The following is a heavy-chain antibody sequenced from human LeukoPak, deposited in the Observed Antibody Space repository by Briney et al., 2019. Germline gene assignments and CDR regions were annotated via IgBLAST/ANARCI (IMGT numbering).Heavy chain of an antibody. D-gene: IGHD6-13*01. Sequence: GGSLRLSCAVSGFTFRTYWMHWVRQVPGKGLVWVSRINEDGSITNYADSVTGRFRISRDNAKNSLYLQMNSLRAEDTAVYYCARDLSWRREVDTAWFDPWGQGTLVTVSS. CDR3: ARDLSWRREVDTAWFDP. CDR2: INEDGSIT. J-gene: IGHJ5*02. CDR1: GFTFRTYW. V-gene: IGHV3-74*01.